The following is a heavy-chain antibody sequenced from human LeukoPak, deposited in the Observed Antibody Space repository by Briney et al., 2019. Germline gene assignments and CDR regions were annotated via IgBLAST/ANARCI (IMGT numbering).Heavy chain of an antibody. Sequence: GASVKVSCKASGGTFSSYAISWVRQAPGQGLEWMGGIIPIFGTANYAQKFQGRVTITADESTSTAYMELSSLRSEDTAVYYCARGRTYYYDSSGYYYVPDYFDYWGQGTLVTVSS. V-gene: IGHV1-69*01. CDR3: ARGRTYYYDSSGYYYVPDYFDY. D-gene: IGHD3-22*01. CDR2: IIPIFGTA. CDR1: GGTFSSYA. J-gene: IGHJ4*02.